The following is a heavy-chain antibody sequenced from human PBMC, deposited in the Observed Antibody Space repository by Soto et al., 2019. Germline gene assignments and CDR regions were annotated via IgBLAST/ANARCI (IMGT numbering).Heavy chain of an antibody. CDR2: IYHSGST. CDR1: GGSINTATHS. J-gene: IGHJ4*02. D-gene: IGHD4-4*01. CDR3: ARGGGVTTTGDDY. Sequence: QLQLQESGSGLVKPSQTLSLTCAVSGGSINTATHSWSWIRQPPGKGLEWIGYIYHSGSTYYNPSVKSRVTIPIDQSTNQFSLRLSSGTAADTAVYYCARGGGVTTTGDDYWGQGILVTVSS. V-gene: IGHV4-30-2*01.